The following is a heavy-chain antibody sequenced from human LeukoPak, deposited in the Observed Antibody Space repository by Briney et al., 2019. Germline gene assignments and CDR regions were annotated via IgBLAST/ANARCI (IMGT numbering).Heavy chain of an antibody. CDR2: ISYDGNNK. J-gene: IGHJ4*02. CDR3: AKDVRGVY. Sequence: GGSLRLSCAVSGFTFSSYAMHWIRQAPDRGLEWVAVISYDGNNKFYADSVKGRFTISRDNSKNTLYLQMNSLRAEDTAVYYCAKDVRGVYWGQGTLVTVSS. CDR1: GFTFSSYA. D-gene: IGHD2-8*01. V-gene: IGHV3-30-3*01.